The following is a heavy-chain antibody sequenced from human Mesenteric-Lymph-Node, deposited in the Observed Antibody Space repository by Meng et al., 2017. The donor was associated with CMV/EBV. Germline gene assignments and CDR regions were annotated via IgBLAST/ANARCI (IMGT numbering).Heavy chain of an antibody. CDR2: ISSSSYI. CDR3: ARALSSSSIPYYYYYGMDV. V-gene: IGHV3-21*01. CDR1: GFTFSTYT. Sequence: GESLKISCVASGFTFSTYTMNWVRQAPGKGLEWVSSISSSSYIYYADSVKGRFTISRDNAKNSLYLQMNSLRAEDTAVYYCARALSSSSIPYYYYYGMDVWGQGTTVTVSS. J-gene: IGHJ6*02. D-gene: IGHD6-13*01.